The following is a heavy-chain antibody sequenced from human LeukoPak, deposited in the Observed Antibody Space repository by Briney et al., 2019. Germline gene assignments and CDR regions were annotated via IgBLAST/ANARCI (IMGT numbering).Heavy chain of an antibody. CDR3: VRDGHDSSGYYWAWSFDL. D-gene: IGHD3-22*01. V-gene: IGHV3-21*01. J-gene: IGHJ2*01. CDR1: GFTFSSYE. Sequence: GGSLRLSCAASGFTFSSYEMNWVRQAPGKGLEWVSSITSSSSYIYYADSVKGRFTNSRDNAKNSLYLQMNSLRAEDTAVYYCVRDGHDSSGYYWAWSFDLWGRGTLVTVSS. CDR2: ITSSSSYI.